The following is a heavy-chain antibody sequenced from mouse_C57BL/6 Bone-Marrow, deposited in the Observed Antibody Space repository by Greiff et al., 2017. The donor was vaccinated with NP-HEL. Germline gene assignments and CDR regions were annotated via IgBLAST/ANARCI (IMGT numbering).Heavy chain of an antibody. CDR3: ARVGGNYAFFDY. CDR1: GYTFTDYY. J-gene: IGHJ2*01. D-gene: IGHD2-1*01. V-gene: IGHV1-75*01. Sequence: QVQLQQSGPELVKPGASVKISCKASGYTFTDYYINWVKQRPGQGLEWIGWIFPGGGGTYYNGKFKGKAKLTVDKSSSTAYMLLSSLTSEDSAVYFCARVGGNYAFFDYWGQGTTLTVSS. CDR2: IFPGGGGT.